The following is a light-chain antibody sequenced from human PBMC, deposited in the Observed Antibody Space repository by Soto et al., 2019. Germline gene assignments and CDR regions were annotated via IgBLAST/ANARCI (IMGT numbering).Light chain of an antibody. CDR3: QQYGSSLWT. V-gene: IGKV3-20*01. Sequence: RVGTQSPTTLSVSPGERATLSCRASQSVSSSYLAWYQQKPGQAPRLLIYGASSRATGIPDRFSGSGSGTDFTLTISRLQPEDFAVYYCQQYGSSLWTFGQGTKVDIK. CDR2: GAS. CDR1: QSVSSSY. J-gene: IGKJ1*01.